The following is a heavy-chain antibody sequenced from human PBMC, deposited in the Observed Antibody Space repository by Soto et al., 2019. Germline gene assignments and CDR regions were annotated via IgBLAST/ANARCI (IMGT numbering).Heavy chain of an antibody. Sequence: SETLSLTCTVSGGSVSSGSYYWSWIRQPPGKGLEWIGYIYYSGSTSYNLSLKSRATISLDTSKNQFSLKLNSVTAADTAVYYCARVKCSGGSCDKPFDYWGQGTLVPSPQ. CDR3: ARVKCSGGSCDKPFDY. D-gene: IGHD2-15*01. CDR1: GGSVSSGSYY. V-gene: IGHV4-61*01. CDR2: IYYSGST. J-gene: IGHJ4*02.